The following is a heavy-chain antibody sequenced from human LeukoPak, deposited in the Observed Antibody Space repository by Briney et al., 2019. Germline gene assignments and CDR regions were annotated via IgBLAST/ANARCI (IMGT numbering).Heavy chain of an antibody. J-gene: IGHJ3*02. Sequence: GGSLRLSCAASGFTVSSNYMSWVRQAPGKGLEWVSVIYSGGSTYYADSVKGRFTISRHNSKNTLYLQMNSLRAEDTAVYYCARVRHSSGGYEAFDIWGQGTMVTVSS. CDR1: GFTVSSNY. V-gene: IGHV3-53*04. CDR2: IYSGGST. D-gene: IGHD6-19*01. CDR3: ARVRHSSGGYEAFDI.